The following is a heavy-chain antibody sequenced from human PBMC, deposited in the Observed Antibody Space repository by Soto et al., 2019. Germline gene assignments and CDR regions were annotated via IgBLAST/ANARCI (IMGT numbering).Heavy chain of an antibody. J-gene: IGHJ3*02. CDR1: GFTFSSYW. V-gene: IGHV3-74*01. CDR3: ARDTGSQGYCSGGSCYSIRTDAFDI. Sequence: GGSLRLSCAASGFTFSSYWMHWVRQAPGKGLVWVSRINSDGSSTSYADSVKGRFTISRDNAKNRRYLQMNSLRAEDTAVYYCARDTGSQGYCSGGSCYSIRTDAFDIWGQGTMVTVSS. CDR2: INSDGSST. D-gene: IGHD2-15*01.